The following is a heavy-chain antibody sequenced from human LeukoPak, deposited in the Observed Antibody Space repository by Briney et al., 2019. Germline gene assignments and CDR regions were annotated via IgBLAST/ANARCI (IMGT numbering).Heavy chain of an antibody. CDR2: INPNSGGT. CDR1: GYTFTGYY. V-gene: IGHV1-2*02. J-gene: IGHJ3*02. D-gene: IGHD1-1*01. CDR3: ARHPPNWNGAFHI. Sequence: ASVTVSCKASGYTFTGYYMHWVRQAPGQGLEWMGWINPNSGGTNYAQKFQGRVTMTRDTSISTAYMELSRLRSDDTAVYYCARHPPNWNGAFHIWGQGTMVTVSS.